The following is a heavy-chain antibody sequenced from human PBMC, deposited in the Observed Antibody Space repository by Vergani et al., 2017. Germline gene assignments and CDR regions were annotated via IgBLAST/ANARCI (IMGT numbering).Heavy chain of an antibody. Sequence: QVQLVQSGAEVKKPGASVKVSCKASGYTFTSYGISWVRQAPGQGLGWMGWISAYNGNTNYAQKLQGRVTMTTDTSTGTAYMELRSLRSDDTAVYYGARSIASYSSGWYWLDPWGQGTLVTVSS. CDR1: GYTFTSYG. D-gene: IGHD6-19*01. CDR3: ARSIASYSSGWYWLDP. J-gene: IGHJ5*02. V-gene: IGHV1-18*01. CDR2: ISAYNGNT.